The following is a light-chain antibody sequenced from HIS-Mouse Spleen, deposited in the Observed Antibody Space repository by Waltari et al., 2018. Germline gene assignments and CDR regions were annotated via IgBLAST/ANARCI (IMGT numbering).Light chain of an antibody. Sequence: SYELTQPPSVSVSPGQTASITCSGDKLGDKYACWYQQKPGQSPVLVIYQDSKRPSGIPEGFCSSNAGNTATLTISGTQAMDEADYYCQAWDSSTAGVVFGGGTKLTVL. V-gene: IGLV3-1*01. CDR1: KLGDKY. CDR2: QDS. J-gene: IGLJ2*01. CDR3: QAWDSSTAGVV.